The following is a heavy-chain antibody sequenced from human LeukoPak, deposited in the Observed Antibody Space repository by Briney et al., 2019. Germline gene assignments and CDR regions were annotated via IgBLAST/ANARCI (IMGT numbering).Heavy chain of an antibody. D-gene: IGHD3-22*01. V-gene: IGHV3-9*01. CDR2: ISWNSGSI. CDR3: AKSTESSGYSVYFDY. CDR1: GFTFDDYA. Sequence: GGSLRLSCAASGFTFDDYAMHWVRQAPGKGLEWVSGISWNSGSIGYADSVKGRFTISRDNAKNSLYLQMNSLRAEDTALYYCAKSTESSGYSVYFDYWGQGTLVTVSS. J-gene: IGHJ4*02.